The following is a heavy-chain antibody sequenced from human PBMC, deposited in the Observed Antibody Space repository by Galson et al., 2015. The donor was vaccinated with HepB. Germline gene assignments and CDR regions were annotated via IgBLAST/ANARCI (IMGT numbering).Heavy chain of an antibody. Sequence: SLRLSCAASGFTFSSYAMHWVRQAPGKGLEWVAVISYDGSNKYYADSVKGRFTISRDDSKNTLYLQMNSLRAEDTAVYYCAKGGTTYYGSGMGYWGQGTLVTVSS. CDR2: ISYDGSNK. CDR3: AKGGTTYYGSGMGY. J-gene: IGHJ4*02. V-gene: IGHV3-30-3*01. CDR1: GFTFSSYA. D-gene: IGHD3-10*01.